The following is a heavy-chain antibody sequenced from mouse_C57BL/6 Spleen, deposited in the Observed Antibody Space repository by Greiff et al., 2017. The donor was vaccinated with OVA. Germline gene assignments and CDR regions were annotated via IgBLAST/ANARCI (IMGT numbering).Heavy chain of an antibody. V-gene: IGHV1-55*01. D-gene: IGHD1-1*01. J-gene: IGHJ2*01. CDR3: ARAFTTVVAHYFDY. Sequence: QVQLQQPGAELVKPGASVKMSCKASGYTFTSYWITWVKQRPGPGLEWIGDIYPGSGSTNYNEKFKSKATLTVDTSSSTAYMQLSSLTSEDSAVYYCARAFTTVVAHYFDYWGQGTTLTVSS. CDR2: IYPGSGST. CDR1: GYTFTSYW.